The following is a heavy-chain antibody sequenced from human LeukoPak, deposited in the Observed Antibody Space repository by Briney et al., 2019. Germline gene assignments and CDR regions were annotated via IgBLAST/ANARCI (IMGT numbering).Heavy chain of an antibody. V-gene: IGHV3-23*01. CDR1: GFIFSSYV. J-gene: IGHJ6*03. D-gene: IGHD2-2*02. CDR3: AGSGIVVVPAAIFYYYYMDV. Sequence: GGSLRLSCAASGFIFSSYVMSWVRQAPGKGLEWVSAISGSGDSTYYADSVKGRFTISRDNSKNTLYLQMNSLRAEDTAVYYCAGSGIVVVPAAIFYYYYMDVWGKGTTVTVSS. CDR2: ISGSGDST.